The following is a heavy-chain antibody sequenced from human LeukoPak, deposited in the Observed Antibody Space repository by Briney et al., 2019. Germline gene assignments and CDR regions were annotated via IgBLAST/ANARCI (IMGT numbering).Heavy chain of an antibody. J-gene: IGHJ4*02. CDR3: ARAMTTVTTRAY. CDR2: ISSSGSTI. D-gene: IGHD4-17*01. V-gene: IGHV3-48*03. Sequence: PGGSLRLSCTASGFTFSSYDMNWVRQAPGKGLEWVSYISSSGSTIYYADSVKGRFTISRDNAKNSLYLQMSSLRAEDTAVYYCARAMTTVTTRAYWGQGTLVTVSS. CDR1: GFTFSSYD.